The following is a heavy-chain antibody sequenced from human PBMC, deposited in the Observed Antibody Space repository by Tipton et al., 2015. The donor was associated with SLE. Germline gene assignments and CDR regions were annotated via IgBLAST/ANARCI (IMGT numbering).Heavy chain of an antibody. J-gene: IGHJ4*02. CDR3: ARLFSPTPYGDYVYFDY. CDR1: GGSISSYY. CDR2: IYYSGST. V-gene: IGHV4-59*08. D-gene: IGHD4-17*01. Sequence: TLSLTCTVSGGSISSYYWSWIRQPPGKGLEWIGYIYYSGSTNYNPSLKSRVTISVDTSKNQFSLKLSSATAADTAVYYCARLFSPTPYGDYVYFDYWGQGTLVTVSS.